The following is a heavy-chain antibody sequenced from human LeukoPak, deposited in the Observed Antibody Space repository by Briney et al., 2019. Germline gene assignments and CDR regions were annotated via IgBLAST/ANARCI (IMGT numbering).Heavy chain of an antibody. Sequence: PGGSLRLSCAASGFTFSSYAIHWVRQAPGKGLEWVAVISYDGSNKYYADSVKGRFTISRDNSKNTLYLQVSSLRAEDTAVYYCARPRGYYDSSGYYDSWGQGTLVTVSS. CDR2: ISYDGSNK. CDR3: ARPRGYYDSSGYYDS. J-gene: IGHJ4*02. CDR1: GFTFSSYA. D-gene: IGHD3-22*01. V-gene: IGHV3-30-3*01.